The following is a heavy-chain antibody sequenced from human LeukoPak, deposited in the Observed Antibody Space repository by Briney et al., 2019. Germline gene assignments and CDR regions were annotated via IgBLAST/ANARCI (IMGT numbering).Heavy chain of an antibody. V-gene: IGHV4-34*01. CDR2: INHSGST. CDR1: GGSFSGYY. Sequence: SETLSLTRAVYGGSFSGYYWTWIRQPPGKGLEWIGEINHSGSTNHNPSLKSRVTISVDTSKNQFSLKLSSVTAADTAVYYCARGRAVTKYQGLIDYWGQGALVTVSS. J-gene: IGHJ4*02. D-gene: IGHD4-17*01. CDR3: ARGRAVTKYQGLIDY.